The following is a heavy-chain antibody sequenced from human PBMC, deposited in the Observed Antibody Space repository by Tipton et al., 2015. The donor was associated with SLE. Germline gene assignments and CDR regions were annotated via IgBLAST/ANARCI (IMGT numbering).Heavy chain of an antibody. CDR1: GDSVNSGGYY. D-gene: IGHD1-26*01. V-gene: IGHV4-31*03. CDR2: IYYSGST. CDR3: ARAGYSGSYYGYYYYGMDV. J-gene: IGHJ6*02. Sequence: TLSLTCSVSGDSVNSGGYYWNWIRQHPAKGLEWIAYIYYSGSTYYHPSLKSRPTISLDTSKNQFSLKLSSVTAADTAVYYCARAGYSGSYYGYYYYGMDVWGQGP.